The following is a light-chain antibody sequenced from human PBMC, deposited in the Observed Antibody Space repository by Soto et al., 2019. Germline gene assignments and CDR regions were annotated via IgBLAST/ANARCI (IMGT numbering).Light chain of an antibody. CDR2: GAS. CDR3: QQYNNWPTWT. Sequence: EIVMTQSPATLSVSPVERGTLXGRPSQSVSSNLAWYQQKPGQAPRLLIYGASTRATGIPARFSGSGSGTEFTLTISSLQSEDFAVYYCQQYNNWPTWTFGQGTKVDIK. V-gene: IGKV3-15*01. CDR1: QSVSSN. J-gene: IGKJ1*01.